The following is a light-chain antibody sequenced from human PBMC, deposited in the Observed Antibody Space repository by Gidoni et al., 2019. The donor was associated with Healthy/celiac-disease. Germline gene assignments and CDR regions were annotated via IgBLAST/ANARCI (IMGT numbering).Light chain of an antibody. CDR2: GKN. Sequence: SSELTQDPAVSVALGQTVRITCQGDSLRSYYASGYQKKPGKAPVLVIYGKNNRPSWIPDRFSGSSTGNTDSLTITGAQAEDEADYYCNSRDSSGNHVVFGGGTKLTVL. CDR1: SLRSYY. CDR3: NSRDSSGNHVV. V-gene: IGLV3-19*01. J-gene: IGLJ2*01.